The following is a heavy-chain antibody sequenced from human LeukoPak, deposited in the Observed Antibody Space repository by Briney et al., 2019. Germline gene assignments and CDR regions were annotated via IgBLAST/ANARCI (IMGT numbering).Heavy chain of an antibody. CDR1: GGSISSGDYY. D-gene: IGHD1-1*01. J-gene: IGHJ3*02. Sequence: PSQTLSLTCTVSGGSISSGDYYWSWIRQPPGKGLEWIGYIYYSGSTYYNPSLKSRVTTSVDTSKNQFSLKLSSVTAADTAVYYCARVPQAGTGYAFDIWGQGTMVTVSS. CDR3: ARVPQAGTGYAFDI. CDR2: IYYSGST. V-gene: IGHV4-30-4*01.